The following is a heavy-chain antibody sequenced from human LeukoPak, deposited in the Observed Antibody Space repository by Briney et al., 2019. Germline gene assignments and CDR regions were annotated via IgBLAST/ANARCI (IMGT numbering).Heavy chain of an antibody. J-gene: IGHJ4*02. Sequence: SETLSLTCAVSGYSISSGYYWGWIRQPPGKGLEWIGSIYHSGSTYYNPSLKSRVTISVDTSKNQFSLKLSSVTAADTAVYYCARRGLGSGWLSYDYWGQGTLVTDSS. CDR3: ARRGLGSGWLSYDY. CDR2: IYHSGST. V-gene: IGHV4-38-2*01. CDR1: GYSISSGYY. D-gene: IGHD6-19*01.